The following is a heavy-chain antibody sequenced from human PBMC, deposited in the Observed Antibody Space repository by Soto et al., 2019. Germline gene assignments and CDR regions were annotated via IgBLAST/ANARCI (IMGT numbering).Heavy chain of an antibody. Sequence: SETLSLTCTVSGGSISSYYWSWIRQPPGKGLEWIGYIYYSGSTNYNPSLKSRVTISVDTSKNQFSLKLSSVTAADTAVYYCARHPFGPHDYGSYYYYMDVWGKGTTVTVSS. J-gene: IGHJ6*03. V-gene: IGHV4-59*08. CDR1: GGSISSYY. CDR3: ARHPFGPHDYGSYYYYMDV. CDR2: IYYSGST. D-gene: IGHD4-17*01.